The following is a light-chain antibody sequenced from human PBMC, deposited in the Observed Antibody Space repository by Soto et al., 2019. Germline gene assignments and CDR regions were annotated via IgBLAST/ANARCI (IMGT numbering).Light chain of an antibody. CDR3: QQSYSTPFT. J-gene: IGKJ3*01. CDR1: QSISNY. CDR2: AAS. Sequence: DIQMTQSPSSLSASVGDRLTITCRASQSISNYVNWYQQKPGRAPKLLIYAASGLQGGVPSRFSGSASGTDFTLTIGSLQPEDFATYYWQQSYSTPFTFGPGTKVDL. V-gene: IGKV1-39*01.